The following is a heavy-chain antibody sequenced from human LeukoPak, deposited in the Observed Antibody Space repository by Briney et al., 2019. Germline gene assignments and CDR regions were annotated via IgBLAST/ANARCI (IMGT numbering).Heavy chain of an antibody. CDR3: ATTGPEEWLLSEGRAFDI. D-gene: IGHD3-3*01. Sequence: GGSLRLSCAASGFTFSSYSMNWVRQAPGKGLEWVSSISSSSSYIYYADSVKGRFTISRDNAKNSLYLQMNSLRAEDTAVYYCATTGPEEWLLSEGRAFDIWGQGTMVTFSS. V-gene: IGHV3-21*01. CDR2: ISSSSSYI. J-gene: IGHJ3*02. CDR1: GFTFSSYS.